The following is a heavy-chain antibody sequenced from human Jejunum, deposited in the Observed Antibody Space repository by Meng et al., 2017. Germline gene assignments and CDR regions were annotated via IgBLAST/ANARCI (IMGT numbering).Heavy chain of an antibody. CDR2: ISGRGGGT. J-gene: IGHJ4*01. CDR1: GFTFSTYG. V-gene: IGHV3-23*01. Sequence: GESLKISCGVSGFTFSTYGLSWVRQAPGKGLEWVAAISGRGGGTFYADSVQGRFSISRDNSKNTLYLQMSSLRAEDTALYYCAKGGSGSYNTYFDSWGHGPLVTVSS. CDR3: AKGGSGSYNTYFDS. D-gene: IGHD1-26*01.